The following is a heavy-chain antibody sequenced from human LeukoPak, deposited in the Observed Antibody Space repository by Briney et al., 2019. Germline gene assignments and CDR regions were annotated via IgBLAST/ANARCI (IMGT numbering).Heavy chain of an antibody. J-gene: IGHJ3*02. Sequence: GGSLRLSCAASGFTFSSYAMHWVRQAPGKGLEWVAVISYDGSNKYYADSVKGRFTISRDNSKNTLFLQMNSLRAEDTAVYYCARVMYYHDSSGYSDAFDIWGQGTMVTVSS. V-gene: IGHV3-30-3*01. D-gene: IGHD3-22*01. CDR2: ISYDGSNK. CDR1: GFTFSSYA. CDR3: ARVMYYHDSSGYSDAFDI.